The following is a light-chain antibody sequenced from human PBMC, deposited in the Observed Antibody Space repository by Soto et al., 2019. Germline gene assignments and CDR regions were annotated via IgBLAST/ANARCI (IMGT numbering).Light chain of an antibody. CDR1: QSISSW. J-gene: IGKJ4*01. CDR2: KAS. CDR3: QQYHSFPLT. Sequence: DFQMTQSPSTLSASVGDRVTITCRASQSISSWLAWYQQKPGKAPKLLIYKASSLQSGVPSRFSGSGSGTEFTLTISGLQPDDIATYYCQQYHSFPLTFGGGTKVEIK. V-gene: IGKV1-5*03.